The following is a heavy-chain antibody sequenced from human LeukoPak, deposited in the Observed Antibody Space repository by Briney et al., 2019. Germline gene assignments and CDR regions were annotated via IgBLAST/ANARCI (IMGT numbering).Heavy chain of an antibody. Sequence: SQTLSLTCVISGDSVSSNSAAWNWIRQSPSRGLEWLGRTYYRSKWYSYSAVSVKSRIIINPDTSKNQFSLQLNSVTPEDTAVYYCARDNRGDILTGYPPYNWFDPWGQGTLVTVSS. J-gene: IGHJ5*02. CDR1: GDSVSSNSAA. D-gene: IGHD3-9*01. CDR2: TYYRSKWYS. V-gene: IGHV6-1*01. CDR3: ARDNRGDILTGYPPYNWFDP.